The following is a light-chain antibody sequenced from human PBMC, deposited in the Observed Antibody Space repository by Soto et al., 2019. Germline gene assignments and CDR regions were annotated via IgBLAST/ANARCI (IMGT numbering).Light chain of an antibody. CDR1: QSVSTN. V-gene: IGKV3-15*01. J-gene: IGKJ1*01. CDR2: GAS. CDR3: HQYYSTPRT. Sequence: EVVMTQSPATLSVSPGERATLSCRASQSVSTNLAWYQQKGGQPPRLLIYGASTRATDIPARFSGRGSGTEFTLTISSLQSEDFAVYYCHQYYSTPRTFGRGTKVEIK.